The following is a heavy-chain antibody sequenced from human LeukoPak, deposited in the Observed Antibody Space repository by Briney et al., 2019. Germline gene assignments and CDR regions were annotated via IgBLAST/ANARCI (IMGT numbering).Heavy chain of an antibody. CDR2: LSYDGSNK. J-gene: IGHJ5*02. CDR3: AKDYYGSGATPEA. V-gene: IGHV3-30*18. D-gene: IGHD3-10*01. CDR1: GFTFNDYA. Sequence: PGGSLRLSCAASGFTFNDYAMHWVRQAPGKGLEWVSDLSYDGSNKYYADSVKGRFTISRGNSKNTLYLQMNSLRAEDTAVYYCAKDYYGSGATPEAWGQGTLVTVSS.